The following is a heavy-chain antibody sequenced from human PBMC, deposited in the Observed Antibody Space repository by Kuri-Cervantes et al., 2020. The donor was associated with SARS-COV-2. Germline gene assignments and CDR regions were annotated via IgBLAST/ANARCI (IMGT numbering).Heavy chain of an antibody. Sequence: SETLSLTCVFYGESFSGYYWNWIRQSPGKGLEWIGEVNHRGSTNYNPSLKSRVTISVDTSSKQFSLHLGSVTAADTAVYYCARAYGFLSYIYYMDVWGRGTTVTVSS. CDR2: VNHRGST. J-gene: IGHJ6*03. CDR3: ARAYGFLSYIYYMDV. V-gene: IGHV4-34*01. CDR1: GESFSGYY. D-gene: IGHD1-26*01.